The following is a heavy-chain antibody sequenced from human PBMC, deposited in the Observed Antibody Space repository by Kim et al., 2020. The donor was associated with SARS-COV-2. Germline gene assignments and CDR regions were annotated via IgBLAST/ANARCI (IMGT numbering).Heavy chain of an antibody. CDR1: GGSISSSSYY. CDR3: ASEILRYFDWLSPGWNY. D-gene: IGHD3-9*01. Sequence: SETLSLTCTVSGGSISSSSYYWGWIRQPPGKGLEWIGSIYYSGSTYYNPSLKSRVTISVDTSKNQFSLKLSSVTAADTAVYYCASEILRYFDWLSPGWNYWGQGTLVTVSS. CDR2: IYYSGST. J-gene: IGHJ4*02. V-gene: IGHV4-39*01.